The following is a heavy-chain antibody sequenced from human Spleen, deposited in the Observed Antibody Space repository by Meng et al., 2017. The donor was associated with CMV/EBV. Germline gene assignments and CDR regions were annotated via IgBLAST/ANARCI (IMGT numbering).Heavy chain of an antibody. CDR3: ARTTTTTLPYVDY. Sequence: KASGYTFTAYYLHWVRQAPGQGLEWMGWNNPNSGATNYAQKFQDRVTMTRDTSITTAYMELRRLTTDDTAIYYCARTTTTTLPYVDYWGQGTLVTVSS. J-gene: IGHJ4*02. CDR1: GYTFTAYY. CDR2: NNPNSGAT. D-gene: IGHD1-26*01. V-gene: IGHV1-2*02.